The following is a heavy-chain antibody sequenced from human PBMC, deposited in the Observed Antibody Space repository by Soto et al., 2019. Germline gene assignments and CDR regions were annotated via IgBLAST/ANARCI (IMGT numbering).Heavy chain of an antibody. Sequence: QVQLVQSGAEVKKPGSSVKVSCKASGGTFSSYAISWVRQAPGQGLEWMGGIIPIFGTANYAQKFQGRVTITADESTSTAYMELSSLRSEDTAVYYCARDGGIAAVGSISPFDYWGQGTLVTVSS. V-gene: IGHV1-69*01. CDR2: IIPIFGTA. D-gene: IGHD6-13*01. CDR3: ARDGGIAAVGSISPFDY. CDR1: GGTFSSYA. J-gene: IGHJ4*02.